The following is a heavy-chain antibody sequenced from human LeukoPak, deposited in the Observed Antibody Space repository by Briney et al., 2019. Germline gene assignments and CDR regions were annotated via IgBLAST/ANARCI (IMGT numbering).Heavy chain of an antibody. J-gene: IGHJ4*02. CDR1: GLTFSSYA. CDR2: ISYSGGGT. CDR3: AKVYSGWYYDY. D-gene: IGHD6-19*01. V-gene: IGHV3-23*01. Sequence: GGSLRLSCAASGLTFSSYAMTWVRQAPGKGLEWVSGISYSGGGTYYADSVKGRFTISRDNSKNTLYLQMNSLSAEDTAVCYCAKVYSGWYYDYWGQGTLVTVSS.